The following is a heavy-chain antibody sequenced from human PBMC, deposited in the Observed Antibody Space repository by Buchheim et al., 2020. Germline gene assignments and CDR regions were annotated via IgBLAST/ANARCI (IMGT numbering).Heavy chain of an antibody. D-gene: IGHD3-10*01. CDR2: INHSGST. V-gene: IGHV4-34*01. CDR3: ARAASIYGSGSYPRYYYYYMDV. CDR1: GGSFSGYY. Sequence: QVQLQQWGAGLLKPSETLSLTCAVYGGSFSGYYWSWIRQPPGKGLEWIGEINHSGSTNYNPSLKSRVTISVDTSKNQFSLKLSSVTAADTAVHYCARAASIYGSGSYPRYYYYYMDVWGKGTT. J-gene: IGHJ6*03.